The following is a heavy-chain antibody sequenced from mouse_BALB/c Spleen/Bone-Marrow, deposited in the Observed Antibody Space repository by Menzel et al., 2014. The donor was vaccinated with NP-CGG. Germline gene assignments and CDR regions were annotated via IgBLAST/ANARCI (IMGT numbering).Heavy chain of an antibody. CDR3: ESGGLLRAVDY. CDR1: GYSFTGYF. D-gene: IGHD2-3*01. CDR2: INPYNGDT. V-gene: IGHV1-20*02. J-gene: IGHJ4*01. Sequence: EVKLVESGPELVKPGASVKISCKASGYSFTGYFMNWVMQSHGKSLEWIGRINPYNGDTFYNQKFKGKSTLTVDKSSSTAHMKLRTLAAEDSAGYYCESGGLLRAVDYWGQGTSVTVSS.